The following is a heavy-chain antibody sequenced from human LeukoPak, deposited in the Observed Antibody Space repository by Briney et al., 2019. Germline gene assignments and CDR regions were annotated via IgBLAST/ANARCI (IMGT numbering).Heavy chain of an antibody. V-gene: IGHV3-53*01. D-gene: IGHD1-26*01. CDR3: ARIEWERLGRAFDI. CDR1: GFTVSDNY. CDR2: IYNTGAT. J-gene: IGHJ3*02. Sequence: GGSLRLSCAASGFTVSDNYMTWARQAPGKGLEWVSSIYNTGATHYAESVKGRFTISRDNSKNTLFLQMSSLRAEDMAVYYCARIEWERLGRAFDIWGQGTMVTVSS.